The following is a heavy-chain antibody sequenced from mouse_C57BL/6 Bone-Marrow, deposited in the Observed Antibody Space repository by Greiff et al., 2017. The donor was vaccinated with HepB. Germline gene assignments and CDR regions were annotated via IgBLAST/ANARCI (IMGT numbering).Heavy chain of an antibody. D-gene: IGHD1-1*01. Sequence: EVQLQQSVAELVRPGASVKLSCTASGFTFKNSYMHWVKQGPEQGLEWIGRIDPANSNTKYAPKFQGKATITADTSSNTAYLQLISLTTEDTSVYYCARYYDYVRAYGGQGTGATVSA. CDR1: GFTFKNSY. CDR3: ARYYDYVRAY. V-gene: IGHV14-3*01. J-gene: IGHJ3*01. CDR2: IDPANSNT.